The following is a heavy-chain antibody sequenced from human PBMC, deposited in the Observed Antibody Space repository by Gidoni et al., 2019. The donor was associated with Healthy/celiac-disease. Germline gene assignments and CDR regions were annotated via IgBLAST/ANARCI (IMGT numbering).Heavy chain of an antibody. CDR1: GGSFSGYY. D-gene: IGHD3-10*01. J-gene: IGHJ3*02. CDR3: AISPVLLWFGELAAFDI. CDR2: ITHSGST. Sequence: QVQLQQWGAGLLKPSETLSLPCAVYGGSFSGYYWSWIRQPPGKGLEWIGEITHSGSTNYNPSLKSRVTISVDTSKNQFSLKLSSVTAADTAVYYCAISPVLLWFGELAAFDIWGQGTMVTVSS. V-gene: IGHV4-34*01.